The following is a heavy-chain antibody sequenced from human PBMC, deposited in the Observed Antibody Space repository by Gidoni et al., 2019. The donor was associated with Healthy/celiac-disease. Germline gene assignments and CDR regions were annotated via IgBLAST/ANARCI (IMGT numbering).Heavy chain of an antibody. CDR3: ARGIVVGATNFDY. V-gene: IGHV4-39*07. Sequence: QLQLQESGPGLVKPSETLSLTCTVPGGSISRSRYYWGWITQPPGKGLEWIGSIYYSGSTYYNPSLKSRVTISVDTSKNQFSLKLSSVTAADTAVYYCARGIVVGATNFDYWGQGTLVTVSS. CDR2: IYYSGST. J-gene: IGHJ4*02. CDR1: GGSISRSRYY. D-gene: IGHD1-26*01.